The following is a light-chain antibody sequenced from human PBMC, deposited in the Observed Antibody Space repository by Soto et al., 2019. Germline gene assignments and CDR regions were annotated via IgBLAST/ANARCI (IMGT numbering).Light chain of an antibody. Sequence: DIVMTQSPDSLAVSLGERATINCKSSQSDLYNLNNKKYLAWYQQKPGQPPKLLIYWASTRESGVPDGFSGSGSGTDFTLTIGSLQAEDVAVYYCQQYYSIPVTFGQGTRLEIK. V-gene: IGKV4-1*01. J-gene: IGKJ5*01. CDR2: WAS. CDR1: QSDLYNLNNKKY. CDR3: QQYYSIPVT.